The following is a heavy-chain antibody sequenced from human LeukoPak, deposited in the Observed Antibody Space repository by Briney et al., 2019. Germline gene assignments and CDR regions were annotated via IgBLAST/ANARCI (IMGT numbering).Heavy chain of an antibody. CDR1: GGSISSGGYS. J-gene: IGHJ4*02. D-gene: IGHD6-13*01. Sequence: SQTLSLTCAVSGGSISSGGYSWSWIRQPPGKGPEWIGYIYYSGSTNYNPSLKSRVTISVDTSKNQFSLKLSSVTAADTAVYYCARGSIAAAPFDYWGQGTLVTVSS. CDR2: IYYSGST. V-gene: IGHV4-30-4*07. CDR3: ARGSIAAAPFDY.